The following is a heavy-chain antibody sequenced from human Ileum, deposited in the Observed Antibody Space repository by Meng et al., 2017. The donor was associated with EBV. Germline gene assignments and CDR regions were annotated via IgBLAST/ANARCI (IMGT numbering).Heavy chain of an antibody. CDR3: AREGGSFDILTGYDI. Sequence: QVQLQESGPGLVKPSGTPSLTFAVSGGSVSSGNWWSWVRQSPGKGLEWIGEIYQSGSTNYNPSLESRVTISLDKSENQLSLRLTSVTAADTAVYYCAREGGSFDILTGYDIWGQGTLVTVSS. V-gene: IGHV4-4*02. D-gene: IGHD3-9*01. J-gene: IGHJ4*02. CDR1: GGSVSSGNW. CDR2: IYQSGST.